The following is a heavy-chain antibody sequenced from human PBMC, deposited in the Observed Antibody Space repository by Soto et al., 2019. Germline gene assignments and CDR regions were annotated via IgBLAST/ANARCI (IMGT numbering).Heavy chain of an antibody. D-gene: IGHD6-19*01. CDR3: ARGIAVAGNY. V-gene: IGHV1-3*01. Sequence: QVQLVQSGAEVKKPGASVKVSCKASGYTFTSYAMHWVRQAPGQSLEWMGWVNGGNGNTKYSQKFQDRVTMTRDTSASTAYMELISLRSEDTAVYYCARGIAVAGNYWGQGTLVTVSS. CDR2: VNGGNGNT. J-gene: IGHJ4*02. CDR1: GYTFTSYA.